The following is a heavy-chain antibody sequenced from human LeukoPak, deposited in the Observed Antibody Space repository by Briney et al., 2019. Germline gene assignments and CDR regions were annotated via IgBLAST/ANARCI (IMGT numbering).Heavy chain of an antibody. D-gene: IGHD6-13*01. CDR2: IYYSGST. V-gene: IGHV4-59*01. CDR3: ARGYSRSWYAPGYYYYGMDV. Sequence: PSETLSLTCTVSGGSISSYYWSWIRQPPGKGLEWIGYIYYSGSTNYNPSLKSRVTISVDTSKNQFSLKRSSVTAADTAVYSCARGYSRSWYAPGYYYYGMDVWGQGTTVTVSS. J-gene: IGHJ6*02. CDR1: GGSISSYY.